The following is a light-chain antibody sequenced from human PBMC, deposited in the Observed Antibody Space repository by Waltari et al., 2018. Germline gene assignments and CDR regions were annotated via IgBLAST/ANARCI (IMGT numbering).Light chain of an antibody. Sequence: QSALTQPRPVSGSPGQSVTIPCTGTGSDVGNYNHVSWYQQHPGKAPKLMIYDVINRPSGVPDRFSGSKSGNTASLTISGLQPEDEADYYCCSYAGSFTWVFGGGTMLTVL. CDR3: CSYAGSFTWV. V-gene: IGLV2-11*01. J-gene: IGLJ3*02. CDR2: DVI. CDR1: GSDVGNYNH.